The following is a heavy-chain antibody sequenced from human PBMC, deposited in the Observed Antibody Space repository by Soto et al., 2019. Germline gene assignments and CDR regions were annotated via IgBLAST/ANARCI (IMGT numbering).Heavy chain of an antibody. Sequence: GGSLRLSCAASGFTFSAYWMSWVRQAPGKGLEWVANIKQDGSDNYYVDSVKGRFTISRDNARNSLYLQMNSLRVEDTAVYYCARAGYSSGWYKYYYYMDVWGKGTTVTVSS. CDR3: ARAGYSSGWYKYYYYMDV. V-gene: IGHV3-7*01. CDR1: GFTFSAYW. D-gene: IGHD6-19*01. CDR2: IKQDGSDN. J-gene: IGHJ6*03.